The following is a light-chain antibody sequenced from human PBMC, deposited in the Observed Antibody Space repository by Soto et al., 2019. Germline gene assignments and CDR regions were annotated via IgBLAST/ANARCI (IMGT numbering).Light chain of an antibody. J-gene: IGKJ1*01. CDR3: LQFNSYPRT. Sequence: DIQMTQSPSSLSASVGXXXXXXCRASEDIRSDLGWYQQRPGRAPKRLIYATFTLQSGVPSRFSGSRSGTEFTLTISNLQPEDFATYYCLQFNSYPRTFGQGTKVDIK. CDR2: ATF. CDR1: EDIRSD. V-gene: IGKV1-17*02.